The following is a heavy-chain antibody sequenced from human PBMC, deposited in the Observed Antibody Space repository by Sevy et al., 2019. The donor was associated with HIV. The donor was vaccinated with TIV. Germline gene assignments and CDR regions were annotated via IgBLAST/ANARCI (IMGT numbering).Heavy chain of an antibody. D-gene: IGHD3-22*01. CDR2: ISTEGST. V-gene: IGHV3-53*01. CDR3: ARASRVTLILIVRIGWHFDL. Sequence: GESLKISCAASGFSVSSSYVTWVRQAPGKGLEWVSVISTEGSTYYADSVKGRFTISRDSSKNTLSLQMNSLRGEDTAVYYGARASRVTLILIVRIGWHFDLWGRGTLVAVSS. J-gene: IGHJ2*01. CDR1: GFSVSSSY.